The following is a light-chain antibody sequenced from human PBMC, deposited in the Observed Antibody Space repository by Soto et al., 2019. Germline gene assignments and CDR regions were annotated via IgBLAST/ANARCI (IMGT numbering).Light chain of an antibody. J-gene: IGKJ1*01. Sequence: EIVMTQSPATLSVSPGERATLSCRASQSVSTSLAWYQQKPGKAPKLLISGASTMATGVPSRFSGSGSETEFTLTISSLQSEDFAVYYCQQYNNWWTFGQGTKVEIK. V-gene: IGKV3-15*01. CDR3: QQYNNWWT. CDR2: GAS. CDR1: QSVSTS.